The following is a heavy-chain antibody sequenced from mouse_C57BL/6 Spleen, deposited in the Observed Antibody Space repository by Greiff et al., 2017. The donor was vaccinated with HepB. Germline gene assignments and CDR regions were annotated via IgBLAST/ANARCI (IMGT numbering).Heavy chain of an antibody. D-gene: IGHD2-4*01. Sequence: QVQLKQSGAELMKPGASVKLSCKATGYTFTGYWIEWVKQRPGHGLEWIGEILPGSGSTNYNEKFKGKATFTADTSSNTAYMQLSSLTTEDSAIYYCARGSTMITTTRYYAMDYWGQGTSVTVSS. J-gene: IGHJ4*01. V-gene: IGHV1-9*01. CDR3: ARGSTMITTTRYYAMDY. CDR2: ILPGSGST. CDR1: GYTFTGYW.